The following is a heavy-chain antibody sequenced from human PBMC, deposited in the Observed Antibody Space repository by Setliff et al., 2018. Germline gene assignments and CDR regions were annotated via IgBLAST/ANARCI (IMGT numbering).Heavy chain of an antibody. CDR3: ARGSGYYYGAFDS. D-gene: IGHD3-22*01. CDR1: SGSFSGYY. Sequence: SETLSLTCAVYSGSFSGYYWNWIRQSPGKGLEWIGDIYQSGRTKYNPSLQSRLAISVVTSKNQFSLRVTSMTAADTAVYYCARGSGYYYGAFDSWGQGTLVTVSS. V-gene: IGHV4-34*01. J-gene: IGHJ4*02. CDR2: IYQSGRT.